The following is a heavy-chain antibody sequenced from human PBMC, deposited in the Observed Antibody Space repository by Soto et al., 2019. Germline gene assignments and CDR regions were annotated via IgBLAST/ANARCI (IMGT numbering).Heavy chain of an antibody. CDR1: GGSISSYY. CDR3: ASGSTVADFDY. Sequence: SETLSLTCTVSGGSISSYYWSWIRQPPGKGLEWIGYIYYSGSTNNNPSPKSRVTISVDTSKNHFSLELSSVTAADTAVYYCASGSTVADFDYWGQGTLVTVSS. D-gene: IGHD4-17*01. CDR2: IYYSGST. V-gene: IGHV4-59*01. J-gene: IGHJ4*02.